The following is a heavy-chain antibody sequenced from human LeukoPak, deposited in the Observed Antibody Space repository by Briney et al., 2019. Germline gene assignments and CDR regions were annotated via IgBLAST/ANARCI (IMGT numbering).Heavy chain of an antibody. CDR1: GGSISTYY. CDR2: ISDSGST. Sequence: SETLSLTCTVSGGSISTYYWSWIRQPPGKGLEWIGYISDSGSTNYNPSLKSRVTISVDTSKNQFSLKLSSVTAADTAVYYCARLFRYYDFWSGYPNWFDPWGQGTLVTVSS. D-gene: IGHD3-3*01. J-gene: IGHJ5*02. CDR3: ARLFRYYDFWSGYPNWFDP. V-gene: IGHV4-59*12.